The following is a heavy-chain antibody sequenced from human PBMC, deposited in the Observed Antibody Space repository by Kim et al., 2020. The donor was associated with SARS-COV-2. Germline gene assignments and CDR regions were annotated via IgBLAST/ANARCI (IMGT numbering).Heavy chain of an antibody. D-gene: IGHD3-22*01. Sequence: GESLKISCKGSGYSFTSYWIGWVRQMPGKGLEWMGIIYPGDSDTRYSPSFQGQVTISADKSISTAYLQWSSLKASDTAMYYCARHPTYYYDSSGSYYFDYWGQGTLVTVSS. CDR1: GYSFTSYW. CDR3: ARHPTYYYDSSGSYYFDY. CDR2: IYPGDSDT. J-gene: IGHJ4*02. V-gene: IGHV5-51*01.